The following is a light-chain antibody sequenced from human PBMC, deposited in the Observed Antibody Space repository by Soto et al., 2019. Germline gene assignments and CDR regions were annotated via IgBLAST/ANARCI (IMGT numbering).Light chain of an antibody. CDR2: EVS. J-gene: IGLJ1*01. Sequence: QSALTQPASVSGSPGQSITISCTGTSSDVGGYSYVSWYQQHPGKAPKLMIYEVSNRPSGVSNRFSGSKSGNTASLTISGLQAEDEADYFCSSYGSTSTRYVFGTGTKLTVL. V-gene: IGLV2-14*01. CDR3: SSYGSTSTRYV. CDR1: SSDVGGYSY.